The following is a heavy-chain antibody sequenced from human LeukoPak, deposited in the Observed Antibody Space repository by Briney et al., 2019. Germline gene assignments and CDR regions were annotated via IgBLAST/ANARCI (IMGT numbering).Heavy chain of an antibody. CDR2: FDPEDGET. Sequence: ASVKVSCKVSGDTLTELSMHWVRQAPGKGLEWMGGFDPEDGETIYAQKFQGRVTMTEDTSTDTAYMELSSLRSEDTAVYYCATNESPHITMVRGVIGYYYYGMDVWGQGTTVTVSS. D-gene: IGHD3-10*01. J-gene: IGHJ6*02. V-gene: IGHV1-24*01. CDR3: ATNESPHITMVRGVIGYYYYGMDV. CDR1: GDTLTELS.